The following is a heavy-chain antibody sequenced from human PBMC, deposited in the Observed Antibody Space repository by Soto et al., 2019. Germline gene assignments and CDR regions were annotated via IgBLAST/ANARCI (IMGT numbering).Heavy chain of an antibody. CDR1: GASIRSYC. V-gene: IGHV4-59*01. D-gene: IGHD3-10*01. CDR2: LYYSGTP. CDR3: ARGEDGSASWFP. J-gene: IGHJ5*02. Sequence: SETRSLSCAGSGASIRSYCWSWIRQPPGEGLAWIRSLYYSGTPNYHPSLESRVTISVATSKNQFSLELPSVTAADTAIYYCARGEDGSASWFPLGHGTPVTVS.